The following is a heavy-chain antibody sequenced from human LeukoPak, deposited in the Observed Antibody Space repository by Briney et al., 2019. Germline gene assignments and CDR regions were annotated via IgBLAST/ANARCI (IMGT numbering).Heavy chain of an antibody. CDR1: GGSISSSSYY. CDR2: IYYSGST. V-gene: IGHV4-39*01. J-gene: IGHJ4*02. CDR3: ARRVGGSSGYYYYFDY. D-gene: IGHD3-22*01. Sequence: SETLSLTCTVSGGSISSSSYYWGWIRQPPGKGLEWIGSIYYSGSTYYNPSLKSRVTISVDTSKNQFSLKLSSVTAADTAVYYCARRVGGSSGYYYYFDYWGQGTLVTVSS.